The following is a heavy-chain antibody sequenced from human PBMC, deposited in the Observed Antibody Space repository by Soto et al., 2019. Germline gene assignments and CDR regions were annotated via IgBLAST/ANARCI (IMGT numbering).Heavy chain of an antibody. D-gene: IGHD3-10*01. CDR3: AKVRGDAFDI. V-gene: IGHV4-31*03. CDR1: GGSINSGDYY. Sequence: QVQLQESGPGLVKPSQTLFLNCSFSGGSINSGDYYCSWIRQHAGQGMEWIGYIFYTGTTFYKPSIKNRVTISIDASKKQFSLEMSSVTAADTAVYYCAKVRGDAFDIRGQGTMVTVSS. J-gene: IGHJ3*02. CDR2: IFYTGTT.